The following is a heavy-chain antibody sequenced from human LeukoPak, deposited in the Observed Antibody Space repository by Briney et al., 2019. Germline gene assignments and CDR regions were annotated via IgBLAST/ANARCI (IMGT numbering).Heavy chain of an antibody. Sequence: GGSLRLSCAASGFTFSSYAMSWVRQAPGEGLEWVSAISGSGGSTYYADSVKGRFTISRDNSKNTLYLQMNSLRAEDTAVYYCATSFGPVIAAAGTGADWGQGTLVTVSS. V-gene: IGHV3-23*01. CDR3: ATSFGPVIAAAGTGAD. J-gene: IGHJ4*02. D-gene: IGHD6-13*01. CDR1: GFTFSSYA. CDR2: ISGSGGST.